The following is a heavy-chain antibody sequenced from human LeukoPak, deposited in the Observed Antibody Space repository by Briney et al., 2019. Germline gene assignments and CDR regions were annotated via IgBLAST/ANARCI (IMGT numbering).Heavy chain of an antibody. J-gene: IGHJ4*02. CDR2: ISGSGGST. D-gene: IGHD6-19*01. V-gene: IGHV3-23*01. CDR1: GFTFSSYA. CDR3: AKIGSLRMLDGSYFDY. Sequence: GGSLRLSCAASGFTFSSYAMSWVRQAPGKGLEWVSAISGSGGSTYYADSVKGRFTISRDNSKNSLYLQMNSLRAEDTALYYCAKIGSLRMLDGSYFDYWGQGTLVTVSS.